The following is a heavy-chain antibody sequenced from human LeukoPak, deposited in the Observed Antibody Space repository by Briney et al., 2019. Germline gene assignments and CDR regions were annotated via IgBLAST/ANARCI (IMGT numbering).Heavy chain of an antibody. CDR1: GFTFDDYA. J-gene: IGHJ4*02. CDR2: ISWNGGSL. V-gene: IGHV3-9*01. D-gene: IGHD3-10*01. CDR3: AKVMYYYDSGSQYCFDC. Sequence: GGSLRLSCATSGFTFDDYAMHWVRQAPGKGLEWVSGISWNGGSLGYADSVKGRFTISRDNARNSLYLQMHSLRAEDTALYYCAKVMYYYDSGSQYCFDCWGQGTLVTVSS.